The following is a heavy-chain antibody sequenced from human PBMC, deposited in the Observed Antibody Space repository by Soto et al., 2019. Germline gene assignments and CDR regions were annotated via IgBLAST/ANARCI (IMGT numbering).Heavy chain of an antibody. CDR1: GFTFSRNT. CDR2: ITSSGSYV. D-gene: IGHD3-3*02. CDR3: VKDEGIEAMDV. V-gene: IGHV3-21*01. Sequence: EVQLVESGGGLVKPGGSLRLSCVTSGFTFSRNTMNWVRQAPGKGLEWGASITSSGSYVDYADSVKGRFSASRDNANNSLSLQMNSLRPDDTAVYFCVKDEGIEAMDVWGQGTTVSVSS. J-gene: IGHJ6*02.